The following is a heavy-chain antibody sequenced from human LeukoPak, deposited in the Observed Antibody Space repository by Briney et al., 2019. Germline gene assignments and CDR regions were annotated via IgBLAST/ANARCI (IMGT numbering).Heavy chain of an antibody. CDR1: GGTFSSYA. D-gene: IGHD2-2*01. V-gene: IGHV1-69*13. CDR2: IIPIFGTA. Sequence: ASVKVSCKASGGTFSSYAISWVRQAPGQGLEWMGGIIPIFGTANYAQKFQGRVTITADESTSTAYTELSSLRPEDTAVCYCARDQYQLLTGAFDYWGQGTLVTVSS. CDR3: ARDQYQLLTGAFDY. J-gene: IGHJ4*02.